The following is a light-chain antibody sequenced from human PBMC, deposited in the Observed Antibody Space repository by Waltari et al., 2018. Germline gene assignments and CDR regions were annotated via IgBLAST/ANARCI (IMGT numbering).Light chain of an antibody. CDR3: SSYAGFNNFVV. J-gene: IGLJ2*01. V-gene: IGLV2-8*01. CDR2: EVS. Sequence: QSALTQPPSASGSPGQSVTISCTGTSSDVGGYNYVYWYQHHPGKAPKLMIYEVSKRPSGVPDRFSGSKSGNTASLTVSGLQAEDEADYYCSSYAGFNNFVVFGGGTSVTVL. CDR1: SSDVGGYNY.